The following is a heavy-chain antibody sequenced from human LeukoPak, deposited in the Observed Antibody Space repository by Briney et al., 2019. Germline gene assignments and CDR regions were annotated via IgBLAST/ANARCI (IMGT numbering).Heavy chain of an antibody. V-gene: IGHV3-53*01. Sequence: PGGSLRLSCAASGFIVSSNYMSWVRQAPGKGLEWVSVIYSGGSTYYADSVKGRFTISRDNSKNTLYLQMSSLRAEDTAIYYCARRAGEYSHPYDYWGQGTLVTVSS. CDR2: IYSGGST. CDR3: ARRAGEYSHPYDY. D-gene: IGHD2-15*01. CDR1: GFIVSSNY. J-gene: IGHJ4*02.